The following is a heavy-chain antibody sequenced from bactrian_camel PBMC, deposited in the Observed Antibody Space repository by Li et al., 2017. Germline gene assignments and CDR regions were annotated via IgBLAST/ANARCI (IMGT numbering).Heavy chain of an antibody. Sequence: QLVESGGGSVQPGGSLRLSCKHSISRYCLAWFRQAPGKEREGVATISVGGGYIYYADSVKGRFTVSSDNAANAVYLRIDNLEPGDTAVYYCAAGIPPYGETCIRNYRLFTYWGKGTQVTV. J-gene: IGHJ4*01. CDR3: AAGIPPYGETCIRNYRLFTY. V-gene: IGHV3S25*01. D-gene: IGHD2*01. CDR2: ISVGGGYI. CDR1: ISRYC.